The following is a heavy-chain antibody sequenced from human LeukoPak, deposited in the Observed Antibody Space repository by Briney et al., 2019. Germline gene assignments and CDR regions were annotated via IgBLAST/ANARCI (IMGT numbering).Heavy chain of an antibody. CDR2: INHSGST. CDR1: GGSFSGYY. CDR3: ARSDYYYDSSGYPTPGY. D-gene: IGHD3-22*01. J-gene: IGHJ4*02. Sequence: PSETLSLTCAVYGGSFSGYYWSWIRQPPGKGLEWIGEINHSGSTNYNPSLKSRVTISVDTSKNQFSLKLSSVTAADTAVYYCARSDYYYDSSGYPTPGYWGQGTLVTVSS. V-gene: IGHV4-34*01.